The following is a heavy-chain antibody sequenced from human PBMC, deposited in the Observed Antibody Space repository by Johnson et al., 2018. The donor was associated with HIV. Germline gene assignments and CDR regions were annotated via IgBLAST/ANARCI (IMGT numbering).Heavy chain of an antibody. CDR1: GFTFSSYG. Sequence: QVQLVESGGGVVQPGGSLRLSCAASGFTFSSYGMHWVRQAPGKGLAWVSVIYRGGSTSYADSVKGRFTLSRDNSKNTLYLQMNSLRAEDTAVYYCARDVAATMIVVGGAYDAFDIWGQGTMVTVSS. D-gene: IGHD3-22*01. V-gene: IGHV3-NL1*01. CDR2: IYRGGST. J-gene: IGHJ3*02. CDR3: ARDVAATMIVVGGAYDAFDI.